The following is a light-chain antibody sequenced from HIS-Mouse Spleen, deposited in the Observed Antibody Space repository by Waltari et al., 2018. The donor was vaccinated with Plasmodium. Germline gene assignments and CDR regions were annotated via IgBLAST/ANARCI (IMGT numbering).Light chain of an antibody. CDR3: QSADSSGTPNWV. J-gene: IGLJ3*02. CDR2: KDR. CDR1: ALPKQY. V-gene: IGLV3-25*03. Sequence: SYELTQPPSVSVSPGQTARITCSGDALPKQYAYWYQQKPGQPPVLVIYKDRERPSGIPERVSGSSSGTTVTLTISGVQAEDEADYYCQSADSSGTPNWVFGGGTKLTVL.